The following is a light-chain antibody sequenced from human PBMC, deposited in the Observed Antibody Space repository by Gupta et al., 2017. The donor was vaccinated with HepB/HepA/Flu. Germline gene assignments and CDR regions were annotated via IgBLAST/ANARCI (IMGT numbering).Light chain of an antibody. CDR2: AAS. CDR3: RKHNDFPLT. Sequence: DIQMTQSPSSLSASVADRVPITCRASQGIRYNLAWFQQKPGKAPKRLIYAASNLATGVPSRFSGSVSGTDFTLTVTSLQPEDFATYLCRKHNDFPLTFGGGT. J-gene: IGKJ4*01. CDR1: QGIRYN. V-gene: IGKV1-17*01.